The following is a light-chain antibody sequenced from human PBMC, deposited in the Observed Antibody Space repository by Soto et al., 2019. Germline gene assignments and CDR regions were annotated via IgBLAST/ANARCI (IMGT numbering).Light chain of an antibody. CDR3: QHYGSLVLT. J-gene: IGKJ4*01. V-gene: IGKV3-20*01. CDR1: QSVSSTY. Sequence: EIVLTQSPGTLSLSPGERATLSCRVSQSVSSTYLAWYQQKPGQAPRLLIYGASSRATGIPDRFSGSGSGTHLTLTISRLEPEDLAVYYCQHYGSLVLTFGGGTKVEIK. CDR2: GAS.